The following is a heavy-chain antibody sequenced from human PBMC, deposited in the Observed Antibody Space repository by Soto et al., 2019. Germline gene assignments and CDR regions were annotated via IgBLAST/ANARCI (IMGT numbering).Heavy chain of an antibody. V-gene: IGHV3-23*04. D-gene: IGHD5-12*01. Sequence: QLVESGGALAQPGGSLRLSCVGSGFTFSIYALTWVRQAPGKGLEWVSLITNNGDTTFFGDSVKGRFSISRDNSKNTLYLQLETLRAADPSVYYCAMSAGYGGAFDVWGQGTMVAVSS. CDR2: ITNNGDTT. CDR1: GFTFSIYA. CDR3: AMSAGYGGAFDV. J-gene: IGHJ3*01.